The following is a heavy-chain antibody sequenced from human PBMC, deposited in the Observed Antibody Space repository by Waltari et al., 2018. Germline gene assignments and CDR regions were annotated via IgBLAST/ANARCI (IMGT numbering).Heavy chain of an antibody. CDR3: ARASPSLHYGDRNYDWYFDL. Sequence: SLTCTVSGGSISSYYWSWIRQPAGKGLEWIGRIYTSGSTNYNPSLTSRVTMSVDTSKNQFSLKLSSVTAAETAVYYCARASPSLHYGDRNYDWYFDLRGRGTLVTVCS. V-gene: IGHV4-4*07. D-gene: IGHD4-17*01. J-gene: IGHJ2*01. CDR2: IYTSGST. CDR1: GGSISSYY.